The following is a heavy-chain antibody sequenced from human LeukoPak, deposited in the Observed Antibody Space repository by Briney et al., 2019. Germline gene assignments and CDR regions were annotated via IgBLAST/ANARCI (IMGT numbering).Heavy chain of an antibody. CDR3: ARAEIIEYSSSSSVYFDY. D-gene: IGHD6-6*01. CDR2: IYHSGST. CDR1: GGSFSGYY. J-gene: IGHJ4*02. V-gene: IGHV4-34*01. Sequence: SETLSLTCAVYGGSFSGYYWSWIRQPPGKGLEWIGYIYHSGSTYYNPSLKSRVTISVDRSKNQFSLKLSSVTAADTAVYYCARAEIIEYSSSSSVYFDYWGQGTLVTVSS.